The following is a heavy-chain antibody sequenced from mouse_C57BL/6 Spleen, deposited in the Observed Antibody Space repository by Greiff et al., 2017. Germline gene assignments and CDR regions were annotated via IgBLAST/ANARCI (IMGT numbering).Heavy chain of an antibody. Sequence: QVQLQQSGPELVKPGASVKISCKASGYAFSSSWMNWVKQRPGKGLEWIGRIYPGDGDTNYNGKFKGKATLTADKSSSTAYMPLCSLTSEDSSVYFCASPGNYGGYYAMDYWGQGTSVTVSS. J-gene: IGHJ4*01. V-gene: IGHV1-82*01. CDR1: GYAFSSSW. CDR2: IYPGDGDT. D-gene: IGHD2-1*01. CDR3: ASPGNYGGYYAMDY.